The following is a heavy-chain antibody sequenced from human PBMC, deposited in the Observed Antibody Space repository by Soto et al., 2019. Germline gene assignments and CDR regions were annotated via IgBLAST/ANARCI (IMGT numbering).Heavy chain of an antibody. CDR2: IGAAGDT. J-gene: IGHJ3*02. D-gene: IGHD4-17*01. CDR1: GFTFSSYD. Sequence: EVQLVESGGGLVQPGGSLRLSCAASGFTFSSYDMHWVRQATGKGLEWVSAIGAAGDTYYPGSVKGRFTISRENAKNTLYLQMNSLRDEDPAVYYCARAAARTTVGTQPLGGVDEPAAFDIWGQGTMVTVSS. V-gene: IGHV3-13*01. CDR3: ARAAARTTVGTQPLGGVDEPAAFDI.